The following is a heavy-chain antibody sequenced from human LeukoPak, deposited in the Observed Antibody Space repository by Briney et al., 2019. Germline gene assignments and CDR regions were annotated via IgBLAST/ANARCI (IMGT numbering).Heavy chain of an antibody. D-gene: IGHD6-19*01. J-gene: IGHJ4*02. CDR3: AKDLRIAVAGSRVY. CDR2: ISYDGNNK. V-gene: IGHV3-30*18. CDR1: GFTFSSYA. Sequence: GGSLRLSCAASGFTFSSYAMSWVRQAPGKGLEWVAVISYDGNNKFYGDSVKGRFTISRDNSKNTLYLQMNSLRAEDTAVYYCAKDLRIAVAGSRVYWGQGTLVTVSS.